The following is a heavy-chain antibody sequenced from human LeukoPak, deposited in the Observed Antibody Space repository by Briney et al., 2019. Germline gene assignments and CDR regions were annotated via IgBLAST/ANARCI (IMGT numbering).Heavy chain of an antibody. V-gene: IGHV3-23*01. CDR3: AKGAGIQVWLLFDC. Sequence: GGSLRLSCAASGFTFNTYAMNWVRQAPGKGVEWVSSISYSGGSTYYADSVKGRFTISRDNSRNTLYLQMNSLRAEDTAVYYCAKGAGIQVWLLFDCWGQGSLVTVSS. CDR2: ISYSGGST. J-gene: IGHJ4*02. CDR1: GFTFNTYA. D-gene: IGHD5-18*01.